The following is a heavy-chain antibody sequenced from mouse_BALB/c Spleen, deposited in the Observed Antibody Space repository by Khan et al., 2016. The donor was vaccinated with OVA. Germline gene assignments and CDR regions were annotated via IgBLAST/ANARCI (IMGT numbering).Heavy chain of an antibody. V-gene: IGHV2-6-4*01. J-gene: IGHJ4*01. D-gene: IGHD2-14*01. Sequence: VQLQESGPGLVAPSQSLSITCTVSGFSLSIYNIHWVRQPPGKGLEWLGMIWGGGGTDYNSTLKIRLSISKDNSKSQVFLKMNSLQTDDTAIYFCARAYYRYDGYYAMDYWGQGTSVTVSS. CDR1: GFSLSIYN. CDR3: ARAYYRYDGYYAMDY. CDR2: IWGGGGT.